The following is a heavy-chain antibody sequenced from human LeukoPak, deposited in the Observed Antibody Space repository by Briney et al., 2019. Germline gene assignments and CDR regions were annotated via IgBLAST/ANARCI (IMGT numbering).Heavy chain of an antibody. D-gene: IGHD1-26*01. J-gene: IGHJ4*02. CDR3: VRQDSGSYLGGY. CDR1: GFTVTNYW. CDR2: INSDGSST. Sequence: GGSLRLSCAASGFTVTNYWMHWARQAPGEGLVWVSHINSDGSSTSYADSVRGRFTISRDTAKNTLYLQMNSLKAEDTAVYYCVRQDSGSYLGGYWGQGTLVAVSS. V-gene: IGHV3-74*01.